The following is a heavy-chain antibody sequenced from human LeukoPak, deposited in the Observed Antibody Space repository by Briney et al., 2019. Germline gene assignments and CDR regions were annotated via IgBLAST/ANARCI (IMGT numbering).Heavy chain of an antibody. CDR1: GGTFSSYA. CDR2: IIPIFGTA. J-gene: IGHJ4*02. CDR3: ARVAGYGEDFDY. D-gene: IGHD5-12*01. V-gene: IGHV1-69*13. Sequence: SVKVSCKASGGTFSSYAISWVRQAPGQGLEWMGGIIPIFGTANYAQKFQGRVTITADESTSTAYMELSSLRSEGTAVYYCARVAGYGEDFDYWGQGTLVTVSS.